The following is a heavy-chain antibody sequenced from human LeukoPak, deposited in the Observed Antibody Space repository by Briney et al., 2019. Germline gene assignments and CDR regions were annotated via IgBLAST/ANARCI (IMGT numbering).Heavy chain of an antibody. J-gene: IGHJ4*02. CDR2: IIPIFGTA. CDR1: GGTFSSYA. CDR3: ARGRWRFGEFPNAFDY. V-gene: IGHV1-69*13. Sequence: SVKVSCKASGGTFSSYAISWVRQAPGQGLEWMGGIIPIFGTANYAQKFQGRVTITADESTSTAYMELSSLRSEDTAVYYCARGRWRFGEFPNAFDYWGQGTLVTVSS. D-gene: IGHD3-10*01.